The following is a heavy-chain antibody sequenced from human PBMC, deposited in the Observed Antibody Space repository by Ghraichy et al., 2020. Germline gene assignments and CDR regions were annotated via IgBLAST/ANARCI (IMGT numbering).Heavy chain of an antibody. CDR3: ARHSEHSRFDS. J-gene: IGHJ4*02. Sequence: ESLNISCTVSGCSISSSSYYWGWIRQPPGKGLEWIGIIYYSGDTYYNPSLRSRVTISVDTSKNQFSLKLNSVTAADTAVYYCARHSEHSRFDSWGQGTLVTVSS. V-gene: IGHV4-39*01. D-gene: IGHD1-14*01. CDR1: GCSISSSSYY. CDR2: IYYSGDT.